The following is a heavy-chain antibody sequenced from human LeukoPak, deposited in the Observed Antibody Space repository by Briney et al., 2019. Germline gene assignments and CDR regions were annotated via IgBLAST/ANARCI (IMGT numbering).Heavy chain of an antibody. CDR2: IYYSGST. CDR3: ARLWFGEPSPRWFDP. V-gene: IGHV4-59*08. Sequence: PSETLSLTCAVYGGSFSAYYWSWIRQPPGKGLEWIGYIYYSGSTNYNPSLKSRVTISVDTSKNQFSLKLSSVTAADTAVYYCARLWFGEPSPRWFDPWGQGTLVTVSS. CDR1: GGSFSAYY. D-gene: IGHD3-10*01. J-gene: IGHJ5*02.